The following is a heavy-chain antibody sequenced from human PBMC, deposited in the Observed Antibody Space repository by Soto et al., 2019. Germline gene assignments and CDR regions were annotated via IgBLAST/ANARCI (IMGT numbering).Heavy chain of an antibody. CDR1: GFTFSSYA. V-gene: IGHV3-30-3*01. CDR2: ISYDGSNK. J-gene: IGHJ4*02. CDR3: ARDPTYSSGWYYFDY. D-gene: IGHD6-19*01. Sequence: QVQLVESGGGVVQPGRSLRLSCAASGFTFSSYAMHWVRQAPGKGLEWVAVISYDGSNKYYADSMKGRFTISRDNSKNTLYLQMNSLRAEDTAVYYCARDPTYSSGWYYFDYWGQGTLVTVSS.